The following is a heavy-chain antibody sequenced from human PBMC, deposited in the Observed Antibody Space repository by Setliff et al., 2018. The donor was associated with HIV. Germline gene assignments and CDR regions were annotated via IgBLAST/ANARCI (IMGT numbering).Heavy chain of an antibody. D-gene: IGHD5-18*01. Sequence: GGSLRLSCVASGFTFSSYVMSWVRQAPGKGLEWVSGISGSGGSTYYADSVKGRFTISRDNSRNTLHLQIDSLRAEDTAVYYCARTLRAAAMGYFDYWGQGTLVTVSS. J-gene: IGHJ4*02. CDR2: ISGSGGST. CDR1: GFTFSSYV. CDR3: ARTLRAAAMGYFDY. V-gene: IGHV3-23*01.